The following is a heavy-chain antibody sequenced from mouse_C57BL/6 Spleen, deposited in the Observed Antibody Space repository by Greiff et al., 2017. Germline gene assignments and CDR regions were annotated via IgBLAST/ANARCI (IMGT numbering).Heavy chain of an antibody. CDR2: INPYNGDT. J-gene: IGHJ4*01. CDR3: ASLRDYDDRMDY. CDR1: GYSFTGYF. D-gene: IGHD2-4*01. V-gene: IGHV1-20*01. Sequence: VQLQQSGPELVKPGDSVKISCKASGYSFTGYFMNWVMQSHGKSLEWIGRINPYNGDTFSNQKFKGKATLTVDKSSSTAHMELRSLTSEDSAVYYCASLRDYDDRMDYWGQGTSVTVSS.